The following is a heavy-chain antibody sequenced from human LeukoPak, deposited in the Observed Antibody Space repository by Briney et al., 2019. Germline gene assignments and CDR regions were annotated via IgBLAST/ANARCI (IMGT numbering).Heavy chain of an antibody. J-gene: IGHJ3*01. CDR3: AREFGGFDV. D-gene: IGHD3-10*01. CDR2: ISNDGSKT. CDR1: GITFWSYA. Sequence: GGSLRLSCAASGITFWSYAMHWARQIPGKGLEGVAVISNDGSKTYPADSVKGRFTISRDNSKNTLYLQMNSLRPEDTAVYYCAREFGGFDVWGQGTSVIVSS. V-gene: IGHV3-30-3*01.